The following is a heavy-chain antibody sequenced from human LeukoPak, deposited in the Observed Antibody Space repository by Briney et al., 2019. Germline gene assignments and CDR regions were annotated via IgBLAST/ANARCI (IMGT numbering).Heavy chain of an antibody. CDR3: AKGVYSSAPTPPDY. V-gene: IGHV3-48*03. CDR2: ISSSGSTI. D-gene: IGHD6-19*01. J-gene: IGHJ4*02. Sequence: GGSLRLSCAASGFTFSSYEMNWVRQAPGKGLEWVSYISSSGSTIYYADSVKGRFTISRDNAKNTLYLQMNSLRAEDTAVYYCAKGVYSSAPTPPDYWGQGTLVTVSS. CDR1: GFTFSSYE.